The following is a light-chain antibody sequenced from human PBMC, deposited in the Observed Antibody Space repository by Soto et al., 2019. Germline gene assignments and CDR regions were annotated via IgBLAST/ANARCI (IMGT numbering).Light chain of an antibody. J-gene: IGLJ1*01. CDR3: SSYTSSSPYL. Sequence: QSVLTQPASVSGSPGQSITISCTGTSSDVGGYNYVSWYQQHPGKAPKLMIYEVSNRPSGVSNRFSGSKSGNTASLTISGLQAEYESDYYCSSYTSSSPYLFGTGIKFTLL. CDR2: EVS. CDR1: SSDVGGYNY. V-gene: IGLV2-14*01.